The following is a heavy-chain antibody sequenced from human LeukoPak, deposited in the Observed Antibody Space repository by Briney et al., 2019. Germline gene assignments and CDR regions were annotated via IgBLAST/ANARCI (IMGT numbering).Heavy chain of an antibody. CDR2: IWYDGSNK. CDR3: ARDPRIQLWLENYYYGMDV. Sequence: PGGSLRLSCAASGFTFSSYGMHWVRQAPGKGLEWVAVIWYDGSNKYYADSVKGRFTISRDNSKNTLYLQMNSLRAEDTAVYYCARDPRIQLWLENYYYGMDVWGQGTTVTVSS. J-gene: IGHJ6*02. D-gene: IGHD5-18*01. V-gene: IGHV3-33*01. CDR1: GFTFSSYG.